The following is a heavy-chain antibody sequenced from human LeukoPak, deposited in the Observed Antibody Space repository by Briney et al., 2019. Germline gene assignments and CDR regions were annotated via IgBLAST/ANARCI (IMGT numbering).Heavy chain of an antibody. Sequence: GGSLRLSCAASGFTFSSYEMNWLRQAPVKGLEWVSYISSGSITIYYADSVKGRFTISRDNAKKSLYLQMNSLRVEDTAVYYCASDGDYEYFQHWGQGTLVTVSS. D-gene: IGHD4-17*01. CDR2: ISSGSITI. CDR1: GFTFSSYE. V-gene: IGHV3-48*03. CDR3: ASDGDYEYFQH. J-gene: IGHJ1*01.